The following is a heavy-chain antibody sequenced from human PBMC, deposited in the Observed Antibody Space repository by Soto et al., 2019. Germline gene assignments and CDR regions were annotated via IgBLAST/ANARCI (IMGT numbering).Heavy chain of an antibody. CDR2: INPNGGGT. J-gene: IGHJ4*02. Sequence: QVQLVQSGAEVKQPGASVKVSCKASGYIFTGYYTHWVRQAPGQGLEWMGWINPNGGGTNFAQKFQGWVTMTRDTSISTSYMELRRLKSDDTPVYYSARSGSHDYANFKSFDYWGQGTLCSVAS. CDR3: ARSGSHDYANFKSFDY. CDR1: GYIFTGYY. V-gene: IGHV1-2*04. D-gene: IGHD5-12*01.